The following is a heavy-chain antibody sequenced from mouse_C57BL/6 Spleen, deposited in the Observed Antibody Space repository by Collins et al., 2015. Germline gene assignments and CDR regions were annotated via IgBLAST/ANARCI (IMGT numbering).Heavy chain of an antibody. V-gene: IGHV14-4*01. D-gene: IGHD1-1*01. Sequence: EVQLQQSGAELVRPGASVKLSCTASGFNIKDDYMHWVKQRPEQGLEWIGWIDPENGDTEYASKFQGKATITADTSSNTAYLQLSSLTSEDTAVYYCTTQFITTPVAGGYWGQGTTLTVSS. J-gene: IGHJ2*01. CDR3: TTQFITTPVAGGY. CDR2: IDPENGDT. CDR1: GFNIKDDY.